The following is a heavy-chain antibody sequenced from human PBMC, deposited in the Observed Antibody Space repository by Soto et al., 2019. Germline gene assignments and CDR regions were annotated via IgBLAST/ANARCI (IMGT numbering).Heavy chain of an antibody. J-gene: IGHJ4*02. V-gene: IGHV3-74*01. CDR2: INSDGSAT. Sequence: EVQLVESGGGLVQPGGSLRLSCAASGFTFSSYWMHWVRQTAGKGLVWVSQINSDGSATRYADSVKGRFTISRDNAKNTVYLQMSSLRAEDTAVYYCATLNSFGSDYWGQGTLVTVSS. D-gene: IGHD5-18*01. CDR1: GFTFSSYW. CDR3: ATLNSFGSDY.